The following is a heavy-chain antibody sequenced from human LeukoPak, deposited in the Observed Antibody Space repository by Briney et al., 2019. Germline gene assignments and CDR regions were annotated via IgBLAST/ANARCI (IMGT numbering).Heavy chain of an antibody. Sequence: GESLKISCKASGYSFTNYWIAWVRQMPGKGPEWMGIIYPGDSDTRYSPSFQGQVTISADKSISTAYLQWSSLKASDTAMYYCARLENWGCDQWGQGTLVTVSS. CDR1: GYSFTNYW. J-gene: IGHJ5*02. V-gene: IGHV5-51*01. CDR3: ARLENWGCDQ. D-gene: IGHD7-27*01. CDR2: IYPGDSDT.